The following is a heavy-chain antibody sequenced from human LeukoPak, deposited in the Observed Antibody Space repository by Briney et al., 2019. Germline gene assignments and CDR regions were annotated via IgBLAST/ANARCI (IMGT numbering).Heavy chain of an antibody. CDR3: ARDAIYGFDWLLYGGMDV. CDR1: GFTFSDYY. D-gene: IGHD3-9*01. J-gene: IGHJ6*02. Sequence: GGSLRLSCAASGFTFSDYYMSWIRQAPGKGLEWVSYISSSGSAIYYADSVKGRFTISRDNAKNSLYLQMNSLRAEDTAVYYCARDAIYGFDWLLYGGMDVWGQGTTVTVSS. CDR2: ISSSGSAI. V-gene: IGHV3-11*01.